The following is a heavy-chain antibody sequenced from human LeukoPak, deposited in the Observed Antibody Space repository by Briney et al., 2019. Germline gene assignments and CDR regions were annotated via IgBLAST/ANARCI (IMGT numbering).Heavy chain of an antibody. CDR1: GGSISSYY. V-gene: IGHV4-59*01. Sequence: SETLSLTCTVSGGSISSYYWSWIRQPPGKGLEWIGYIFKSVSPNYNPCLKSRATISVDTSKNQFSLKLSSVTAADTAVYYCARADSSTWASYYDYGMDVWGQGTMVTVSS. CDR2: IFKSVSP. CDR3: ARADSSTWASYYDYGMDV. D-gene: IGHD2-2*01. J-gene: IGHJ6*02.